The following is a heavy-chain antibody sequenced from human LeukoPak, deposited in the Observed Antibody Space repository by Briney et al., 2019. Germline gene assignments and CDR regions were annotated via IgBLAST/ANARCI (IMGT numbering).Heavy chain of an antibody. CDR3: ARGYGDYFDYYYMDV. CDR1: GYTFTSYD. Sequence: ASVKVSCKASGYTFTSYDINWVRQATGQGLEWMGWMNPNSGNTGYAQKFQGRVTITRNTSISTAYMELRSLRSDDTAVYYCARGYGDYFDYYYMDVWGKGTTVTVSS. V-gene: IGHV1-8*03. CDR2: MNPNSGNT. J-gene: IGHJ6*03. D-gene: IGHD4-17*01.